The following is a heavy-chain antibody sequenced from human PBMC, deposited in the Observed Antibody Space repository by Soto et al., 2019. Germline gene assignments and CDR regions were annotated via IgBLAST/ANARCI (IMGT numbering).Heavy chain of an antibody. Sequence: QVQLQESGPGLVKPSGTLSLTCTVSGASISSTSSGDWWSWVRQPPGKGLEWIGEIHHSGSTNYHPSLKSRVTMSVDKSKNQFSLRLSSVTAADTAVYYCAKMVGATLVDYWGQGTLVTVSS. CDR1: GASISSTSSGDW. D-gene: IGHD1-26*01. CDR2: IHHSGST. CDR3: AKMVGATLVDY. J-gene: IGHJ4*02. V-gene: IGHV4-4*02.